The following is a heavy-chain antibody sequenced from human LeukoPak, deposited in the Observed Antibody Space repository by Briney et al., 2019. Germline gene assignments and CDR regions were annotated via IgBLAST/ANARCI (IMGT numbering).Heavy chain of an antibody. V-gene: IGHV3-23*01. J-gene: IGHJ6*02. CDR1: GFTFSTYV. CDR3: GRYYVMDV. Sequence: GGSLRLSCAASGFTFSTYVMNWVRQAPGKGLEWVSSISDSGGSTYYADSVKGRFTISRDNSKNTLYPQMNSLRAEDTAVYYCGRYYVMDVWGQGTSVTVSS. CDR2: ISDSGGST.